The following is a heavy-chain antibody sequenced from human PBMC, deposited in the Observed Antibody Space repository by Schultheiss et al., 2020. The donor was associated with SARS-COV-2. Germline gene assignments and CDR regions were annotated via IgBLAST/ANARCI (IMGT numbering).Heavy chain of an antibody. D-gene: IGHD3-3*01. CDR2: MNPNSGNT. CDR1: GYTFTSYD. Sequence: ASVKVSCKASGYTFTSYDINWVRQATGQGLEWMGWMNPNSGNTGYAQKFQGRVTMTRNTSISTAYMELSSLRSEDTAVYYCARTETIFGVVSSYYYYMDVWGKGTTVTVSS. V-gene: IGHV1-8*01. J-gene: IGHJ6*03. CDR3: ARTETIFGVVSSYYYYMDV.